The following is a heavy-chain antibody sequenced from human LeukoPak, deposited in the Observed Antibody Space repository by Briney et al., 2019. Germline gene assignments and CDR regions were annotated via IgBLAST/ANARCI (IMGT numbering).Heavy chain of an antibody. D-gene: IGHD3-16*02. J-gene: IGHJ4*02. Sequence: GESLKISCKGSGYSFTSYWIGWVRQMPGKGLEWMGIIYPGDSDTRYSPSFQGQVTISADKSISTAYLQWSSLKASDTAMYYCARLWPQGMITFGGVIVIPFDYWGQGTLVTVSS. CDR1: GYSFTSYW. V-gene: IGHV5-51*01. CDR2: IYPGDSDT. CDR3: ARLWPQGMITFGGVIVIPFDY.